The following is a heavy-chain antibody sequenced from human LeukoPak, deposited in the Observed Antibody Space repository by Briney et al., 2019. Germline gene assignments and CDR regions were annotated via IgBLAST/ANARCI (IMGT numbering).Heavy chain of an antibody. D-gene: IGHD6-19*01. Sequence: ASVKVSCKASGYTFTGYYMHWVRQAPGQGLEWMGWINPNSGGTNYAQKFQGRVTMTRDTSISTAYMERSRLRSDDTAVYYCARARIAVAGYFDYWGQGTLVTVSS. CDR3: ARARIAVAGYFDY. J-gene: IGHJ4*02. CDR1: GYTFTGYY. CDR2: INPNSGGT. V-gene: IGHV1-2*02.